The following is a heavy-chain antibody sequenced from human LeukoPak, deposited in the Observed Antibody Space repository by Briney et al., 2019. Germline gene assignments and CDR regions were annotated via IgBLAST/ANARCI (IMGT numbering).Heavy chain of an antibody. J-gene: IGHJ3*02. CDR3: ARDRRITGTQGTIAFDI. Sequence: ASVKVSCKASGYTFTSYAMHWVRQAPGQGLEWMGWINPNSGATNYPQKFQGRVTMTRDTSISTAYMELSRLTSDDTAVYYCARDRRITGTQGTIAFDIWGQGTMVTVSS. D-gene: IGHD1-20*01. CDR1: GYTFTSYA. V-gene: IGHV1-2*02. CDR2: INPNSGAT.